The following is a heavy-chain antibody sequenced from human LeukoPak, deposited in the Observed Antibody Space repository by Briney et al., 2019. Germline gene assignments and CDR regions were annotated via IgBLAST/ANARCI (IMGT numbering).Heavy chain of an antibody. Sequence: PGGSLRLSCAASGFTFSDHYMDWVRQAPGEGLGWVCRTRNKAKSYPAEYAACVTGRFTISRDDSKNLMYQHMNSLKTEHTDVYDCASEGERRGAFDIWGQGTMVTVSS. V-gene: IGHV3-72*01. CDR2: TRNKAKSYPA. CDR3: ASEGERRGAFDI. D-gene: IGHD1-1*01. CDR1: GFTFSDHY. J-gene: IGHJ3*02.